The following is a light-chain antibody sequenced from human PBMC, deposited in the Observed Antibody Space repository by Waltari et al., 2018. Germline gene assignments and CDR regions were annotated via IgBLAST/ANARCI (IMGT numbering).Light chain of an antibody. CDR3: VQVTHWRWT. CDR1: HSLVHSNGHTY. Sequence: DIAMTQSPLSLPVTLGQPASISCRSSHSLVHSNGHTYLIWFHQRPGQSPRRLSYDLSKRDSSAPYTFIGSGSGTEFTLMFSRVEAEDIELDCCVQVTHWRWTFGQGTKVEIK. CDR2: DLS. J-gene: IGKJ1*01. V-gene: IGKV2-30*02.